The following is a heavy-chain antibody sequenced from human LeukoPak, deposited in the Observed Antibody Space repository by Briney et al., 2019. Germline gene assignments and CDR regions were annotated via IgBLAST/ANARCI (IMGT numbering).Heavy chain of an antibody. CDR2: IYHTGST. CDR1: GGSINSPNW. J-gene: IGHJ4*02. V-gene: IGHV4-4*02. Sequence: PSETLSLTCAVSGGSINSPNWWSLVRQPPGKGLEWIGEIYHTGSTNYNPSLKSRVTMSADKSKNQFSLKLSSVTAADTAVYYCARRPYYYDTSGYYFIDYWGQGTLVTVSS. CDR3: ARRPYYYDTSGYYFIDY. D-gene: IGHD3-22*01.